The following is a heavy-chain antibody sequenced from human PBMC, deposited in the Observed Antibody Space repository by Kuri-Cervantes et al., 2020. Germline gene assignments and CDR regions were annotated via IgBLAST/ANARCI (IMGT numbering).Heavy chain of an antibody. CDR2: INPSGGST. V-gene: IGHV1-46*01. CDR3: ARGDGVQLERLVPFDY. D-gene: IGHD1-1*01. J-gene: IGHJ4*02. Sequence: ASVKVSCKASGYTFSMYAMHWVRQAPGQGLEWTGIINPSGGSTSYAQKFQGRVTMTRDTSTSTVYMELSSLRSEDTAVYYCARGDGVQLERLVPFDYWGQGTLVTVSS. CDR1: GYTFSMYA.